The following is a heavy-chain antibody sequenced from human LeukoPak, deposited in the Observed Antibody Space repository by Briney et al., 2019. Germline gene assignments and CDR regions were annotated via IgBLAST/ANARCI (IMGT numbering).Heavy chain of an antibody. CDR2: ISSSSSTI. J-gene: IGHJ5*02. CDR1: GFTFSSYS. V-gene: IGHV3-48*04. Sequence: GGSLRLSCAASGFTFSSYSMNWVRQAPGKGLEWVSYISSSSSTIYYADSVKGRFTISRDNAKNSLYLQMNSLRAEDTAVYYCARNHRTYCSGGSCSNWFDPWGQGTLVTVSS. CDR3: ARNHRTYCSGGSCSNWFDP. D-gene: IGHD2-15*01.